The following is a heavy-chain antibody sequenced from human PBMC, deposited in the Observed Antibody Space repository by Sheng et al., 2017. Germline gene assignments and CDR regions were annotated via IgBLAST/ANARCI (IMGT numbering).Heavy chain of an antibody. CDR2: IRHDGNT. V-gene: IGHV4-38-2*01. CDR1: GYSINSDYF. CDR3: AVELAYWFFAFDY. Sequence: QVQLQESGPGLVKSSETLSLTCAVSGYSINSDYFWGWIRQPPGKGLEWIGHIRHDGNTYLQPVPQESTHHITRHVQKNQISLMLSSVTAADTAVYHCAVELAYWFFAFDYVGPGNPGHRLL. J-gene: IGHJ4*02. D-gene: IGHD2-8*02.